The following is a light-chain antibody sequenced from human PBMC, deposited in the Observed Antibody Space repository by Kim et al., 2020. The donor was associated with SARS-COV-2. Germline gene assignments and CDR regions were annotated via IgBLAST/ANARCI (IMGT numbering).Light chain of an antibody. V-gene: IGLV7-46*01. Sequence: QAVVPPEPSLTVSPGGTVTLTCGSSTGAVTSGHYPYWFQQKPGQAPRTLIYDTSNKHSWTPARFSGSLLGGKAALTLSGAQPEDEAEYYCLLSYSGARARVFGGGTQLTVL. J-gene: IGLJ3*02. CDR1: TGAVTSGHY. CDR3: LLSYSGARARV. CDR2: DTS.